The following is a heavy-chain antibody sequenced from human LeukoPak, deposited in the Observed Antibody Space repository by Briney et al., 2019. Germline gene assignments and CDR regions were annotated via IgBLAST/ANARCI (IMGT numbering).Heavy chain of an antibody. D-gene: IGHD3-10*01. CDR1: GYTFTSYG. CDR2: ISAYNGNT. CDR3: ALWFGELSLSDY. Sequence: GASVKVSCKASGYTFTSYGISWVRQAPGQGLEWMGWISAYNGNTNYAQKLQGRVTMTTDTSTSTACMELRSLRSDDTAVYYCALWFGELSLSDYWGQGTLVTVSS. V-gene: IGHV1-18*01. J-gene: IGHJ4*02.